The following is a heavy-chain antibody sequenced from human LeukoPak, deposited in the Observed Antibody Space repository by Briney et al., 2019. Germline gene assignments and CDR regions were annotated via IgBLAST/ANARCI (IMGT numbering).Heavy chain of an antibody. CDR2: IWHDGRNE. D-gene: IGHD3/OR15-3a*01. J-gene: IGHJ5*01. Sequence: PGGSLRLSCAASGFIFSNYAMHWVRQAPGKGLEWVAVIWHDGRNEYYADSVKGRFTISRDTSKNTLYLQMNSLRVEDTAVYYCGGGFSYVFGEPPDSGGRGPLVPAPS. CDR3: GGGFSYVFGEPPDS. CDR1: GFIFSNYA. V-gene: IGHV3-33*01.